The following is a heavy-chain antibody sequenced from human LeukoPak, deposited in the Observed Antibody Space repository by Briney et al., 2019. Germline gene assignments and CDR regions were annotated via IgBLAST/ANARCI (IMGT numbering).Heavy chain of an antibody. CDR2: INPNSGGT. CDR3: ARMTYYYDSSGYYQTYYFDY. CDR1: GYTFTGYY. D-gene: IGHD3-22*01. Sequence: VASVKVSCKASGYTFTGYYMYWVRQAPGQGLEWMGWINPNSGGTNYAQKFQGWVTMTRDTSISTAYMELSRLRSDDTAVYYCARMTYYYDSSGYYQTYYFDYWGQGTLVTVSS. J-gene: IGHJ4*02. V-gene: IGHV1-2*04.